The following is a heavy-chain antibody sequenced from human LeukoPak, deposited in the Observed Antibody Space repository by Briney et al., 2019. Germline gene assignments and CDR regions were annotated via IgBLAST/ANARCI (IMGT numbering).Heavy chain of an antibody. D-gene: IGHD1-1*01. Sequence: PLETLSLTCAVSGYSISSGYYWGWIRQPPGKGLEWIGSIYHSGSTYYNPSLKSRVTISVDTSKNQFSLKLSSVTAADTAVYYCARRRTIGYFDYWGQGTLVTVSS. CDR2: IYHSGST. CDR1: GYSISSGYY. J-gene: IGHJ4*02. V-gene: IGHV4-38-2*01. CDR3: ARRRTIGYFDY.